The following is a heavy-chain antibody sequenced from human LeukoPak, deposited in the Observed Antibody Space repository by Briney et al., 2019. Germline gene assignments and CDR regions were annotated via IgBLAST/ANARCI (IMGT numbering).Heavy chain of an antibody. CDR1: GGSISYYY. J-gene: IGHJ4*02. D-gene: IGHD6-13*01. Sequence: SETLSLTCTVTGGSISYYYWSWIGHPAGMGLDGSGRIYASGSTDYNPSLKSRVTMSVDTSKKQLSLNLNSVTAADTAVYYCARDEPGMPADFLHARWGQGTLVTVSS. V-gene: IGHV4-4*07. CDR3: ARDEPGMPADFLHAR. CDR2: IYASGST.